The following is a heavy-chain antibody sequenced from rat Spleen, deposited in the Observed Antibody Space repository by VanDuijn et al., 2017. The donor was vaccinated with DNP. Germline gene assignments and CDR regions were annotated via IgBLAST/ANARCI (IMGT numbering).Heavy chain of an antibody. CDR3: ATFEGRDA. V-gene: IGHV5S10*01. CDR2: VVYDGSRT. CDR1: GFTFSDYN. D-gene: IGHD1-11*01. J-gene: IGHJ4*01. Sequence: EAQLVQSGGGLVQPGRSLKLSCAASGFTFSDYNMAWVRQAPKKGLEWVATVVYDGSRTYYRDSVKGRFTISRDNVKSTLYLQMDSLRSEDTATYYCATFEGRDAWGQGTSVTVSS.